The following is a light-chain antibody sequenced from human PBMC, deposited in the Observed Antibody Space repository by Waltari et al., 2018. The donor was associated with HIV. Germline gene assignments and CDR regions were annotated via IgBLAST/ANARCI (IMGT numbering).Light chain of an antibody. V-gene: IGLV1-40*01. Sequence: QSVLTQPPSVSGAPGQRVTISCPGSSSNIGAGYDVHWYQQLPGTAPKLLIFGNNNRPSGVPDRFSGSKSGTSVSLAITGLQAEDEADYYCQSYDSSLSGSVFGGGTKLTVL. CDR1: SSNIGAGYD. CDR3: QSYDSSLSGSV. J-gene: IGLJ3*02. CDR2: GNN.